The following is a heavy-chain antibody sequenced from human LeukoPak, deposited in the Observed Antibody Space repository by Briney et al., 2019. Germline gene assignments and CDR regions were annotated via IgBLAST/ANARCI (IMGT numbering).Heavy chain of an antibody. D-gene: IGHD6-19*01. CDR2: ISNSGST. J-gene: IGHJ4*02. CDR1: GGSISDYY. CDR3: ARGTGTAVY. V-gene: IGHV4-59*01. Sequence: SETLSLTCTVSGGSISDYYWSWTRQPPGKGLEWIGYISNSGSTKYNPSLKSRVTISVDTSKNQFTLKLSSVIAADTAVYYCARGTGTAVYWGQGTLVTVSS.